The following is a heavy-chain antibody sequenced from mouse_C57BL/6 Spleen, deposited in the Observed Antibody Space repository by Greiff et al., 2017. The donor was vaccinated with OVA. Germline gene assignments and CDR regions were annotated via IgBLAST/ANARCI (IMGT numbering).Heavy chain of an antibody. CDR1: GYTFTSYW. Sequence: QVQLKQPGAELVKPGASVKLSCKASGYTFTSYWMQWVKQRPGQGLEWIGEIDPSDSYTNYNQKFKGKATLTVDTSSSTAYMQLSSLTSEDSAVYYCARGRGLGYFDYWGQGTTLTVSS. CDR2: IDPSDSYT. CDR3: ARGRGLGYFDY. J-gene: IGHJ2*01. D-gene: IGHD1-1*01. V-gene: IGHV1-50*01.